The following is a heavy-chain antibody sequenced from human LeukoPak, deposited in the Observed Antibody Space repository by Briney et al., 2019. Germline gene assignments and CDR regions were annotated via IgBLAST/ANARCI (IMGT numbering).Heavy chain of an antibody. Sequence: ASVKVSCKASGYNFTGYYLHWVRQAPGQGLEWMGWISAYNGNTNYAQKLQGRVTMTTDTSTSTAYMELRSLRSDDTAVYYCARDYNRRLDYWGQGTLVTVSS. J-gene: IGHJ4*02. CDR2: ISAYNGNT. V-gene: IGHV1-18*04. CDR3: ARDYNRRLDY. D-gene: IGHD5-24*01. CDR1: GYNFTGYY.